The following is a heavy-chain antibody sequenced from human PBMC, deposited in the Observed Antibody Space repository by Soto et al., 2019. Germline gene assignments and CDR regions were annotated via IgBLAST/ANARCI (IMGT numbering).Heavy chain of an antibody. CDR1: GDSISRNGHY. CDR3: ARRLDP. V-gene: IGHV4-39*01. J-gene: IGHJ5*02. CDR2: IYYDGNT. Sequence: PSETPSLTCTVSGDSISRNGHYWGWIRQPPGKGLESIANIYYDGNTYYNPSLKSRVTISLDTSKNQFSLRLNSVTAADTAVYYCARRLDPWGQGTLVTVSS.